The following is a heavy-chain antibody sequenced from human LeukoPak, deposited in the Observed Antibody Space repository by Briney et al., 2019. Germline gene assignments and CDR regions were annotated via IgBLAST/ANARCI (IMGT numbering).Heavy chain of an antibody. CDR1: GFTFSSYA. CDR2: ISYDGSNK. J-gene: IGHJ5*02. Sequence: GGSLRLSCVASGFTFSSYAMHWVRQAPGKGLEWVAVISYDGSNKYYADSVKGRFTISRDNSKNTLYLQMNSLRAEDTAVYYCARETGGPYNWFDPWGQGTLVTVSS. D-gene: IGHD7-27*01. CDR3: ARETGGPYNWFDP. V-gene: IGHV3-30*01.